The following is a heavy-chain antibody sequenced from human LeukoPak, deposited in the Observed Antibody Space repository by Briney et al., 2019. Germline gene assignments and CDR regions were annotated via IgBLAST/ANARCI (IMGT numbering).Heavy chain of an antibody. CDR2: IYYSGST. J-gene: IGHJ4*02. Sequence: SETLSLTCTVSGGSISSSSYYWGWIRQPPGKGLEWIGSIYYSGSTYYNPSLKSRVTISVDTSKNQFSLKLSSVTAADTAVYYCARGHPPGDVAVAGTPTFDYWGQGTLVTVSS. D-gene: IGHD6-19*01. CDR1: GGSISSSSYY. CDR3: ARGHPPGDVAVAGTPTFDY. V-gene: IGHV4-39*07.